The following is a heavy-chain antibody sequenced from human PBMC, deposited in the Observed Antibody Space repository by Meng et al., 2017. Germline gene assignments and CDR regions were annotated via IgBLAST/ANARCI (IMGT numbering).Heavy chain of an antibody. Sequence: SVKVSCKASGGTFSSYSISWVRQAPGQGLEWMGGIIPIFGTANYAQKFQGRVTITADESTSTAYMELSSLRSEDTAVYYCAGMRGPLAPPMDVWGQGTTVTVSS. V-gene: IGHV1-69*13. D-gene: IGHD3-3*02. CDR1: GGTFSSYS. CDR3: AGMRGPLAPPMDV. CDR2: IIPIFGTA. J-gene: IGHJ6*02.